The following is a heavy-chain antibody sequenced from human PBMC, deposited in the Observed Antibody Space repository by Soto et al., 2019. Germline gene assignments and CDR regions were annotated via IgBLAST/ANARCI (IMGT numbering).Heavy chain of an antibody. Sequence: QLQLQESGPGPVKPSETLSLTCTVSGGSISSSSYYWGWIRQPPGKGLEWIGSIYYSGSTYYNPSLKSRVTISVDTSKNQFSLKLSSVTAADTAVYYCARRRWSGYLDYWGQGTLVTVSS. CDR1: GGSISSSSYY. CDR3: ARRRWSGYLDY. V-gene: IGHV4-39*01. D-gene: IGHD3-3*01. CDR2: IYYSGST. J-gene: IGHJ4*02.